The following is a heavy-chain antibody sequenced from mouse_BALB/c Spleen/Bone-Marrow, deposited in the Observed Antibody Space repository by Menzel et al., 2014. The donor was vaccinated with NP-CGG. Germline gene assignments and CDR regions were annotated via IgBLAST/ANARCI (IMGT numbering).Heavy chain of an antibody. CDR2: IYPGNGDT. Sequence: LQQSGAELVKPGASVKMSCKASGYTFTSYNMHWVKQTPGQGLEWIGAIYPGNGDTSYNQKFKGKATLTADKSSSTAYMQLSSLTSEDSAVYYWARVRGGGMDYWGQGTSVTVSS. CDR3: ARVRGGGMDY. J-gene: IGHJ4*01. D-gene: IGHD1-1*01. CDR1: GYTFTSYN. V-gene: IGHV1-12*01.